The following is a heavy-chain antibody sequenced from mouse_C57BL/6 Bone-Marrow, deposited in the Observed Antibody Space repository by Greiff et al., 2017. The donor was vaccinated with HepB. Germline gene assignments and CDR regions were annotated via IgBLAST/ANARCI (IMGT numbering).Heavy chain of an antibody. CDR2: ISNGGGST. J-gene: IGHJ3*01. Sequence: DVMLVESGGGLVQPGGSLKLSCAASGFTFSDYYMYWVRQTPEKRLEWVAYISNGGGSTYYPDTVKGRFTISRDNAKNTLYLQMSRLKSEDTAMYDCARQGGQGLRTPFAYWGQGTLVTVSA. CDR3: ARQGGQGLRTPFAY. V-gene: IGHV5-12*01. CDR1: GFTFSDYY. D-gene: IGHD1-1*01.